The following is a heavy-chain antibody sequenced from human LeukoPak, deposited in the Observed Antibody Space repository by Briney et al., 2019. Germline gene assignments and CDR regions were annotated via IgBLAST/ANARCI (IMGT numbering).Heavy chain of an antibody. CDR2: ISASGGST. D-gene: IGHD3-22*01. Sequence: GGSLRLSCAASGFTFSSSAMSWVRQVPEKGLEWVSGISASGGSTYYADSVRGRFTISRDNSKNTLYVQMNSLRDEDTAVYYCAKGSYYDSSGSFYFDYWGQGTLVTVSS. CDR3: AKGSYYDSSGSFYFDY. CDR1: GFTFSSSA. J-gene: IGHJ4*02. V-gene: IGHV3-23*01.